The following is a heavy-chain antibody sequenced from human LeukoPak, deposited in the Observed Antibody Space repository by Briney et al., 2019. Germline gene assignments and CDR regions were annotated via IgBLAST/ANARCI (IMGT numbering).Heavy chain of an antibody. CDR1: GFTFSSYT. CDR3: ARAAAGASKWFDP. D-gene: IGHD1-14*01. CDR2: ISSSSSYI. V-gene: IGHV3-21*01. Sequence: GGSQRLSCVASGFTFSSYTMNWVRQAPGKGLEWVSSISSSSSYIFYTDSVKGRFTISRDNVENSVSLQMNSLTAEDTAVYYCARAAAGASKWFDPWRQGTLVTVSA. J-gene: IGHJ5*02.